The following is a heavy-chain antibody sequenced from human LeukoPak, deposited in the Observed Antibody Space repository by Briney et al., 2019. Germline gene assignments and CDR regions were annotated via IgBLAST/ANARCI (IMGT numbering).Heavy chain of an antibody. D-gene: IGHD3-22*01. Sequence: GASVKVSCKASGYTFTSYGISWVRQAPGQGLEWMGWISAYNGNTNYAQKFQGRVTMTRDTSISTAYMELSRLRSDDTAVYYCARDPYYYDSSGPPGPPDYWGQGTLVTVSS. CDR3: ARDPYYYDSSGPPGPPDY. CDR1: GYTFTSYG. J-gene: IGHJ4*02. V-gene: IGHV1-18*01. CDR2: ISAYNGNT.